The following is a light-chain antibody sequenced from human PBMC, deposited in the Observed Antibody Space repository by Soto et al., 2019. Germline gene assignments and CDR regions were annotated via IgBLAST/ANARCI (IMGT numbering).Light chain of an antibody. CDR1: QSLGGW. CDR3: PQYHPYLYP. CDR2: KAS. Sequence: DIQMTQSPSSLVASVGDRVTITCRASQSLGGWLAWYQQKPGEAPKLLIYKASTLENGVPSRFSGSGSGTEFTLTIRSLQPDDSAIYFCPQYHPYLYPFGQGANLEI. J-gene: IGKJ2*01. V-gene: IGKV1-5*03.